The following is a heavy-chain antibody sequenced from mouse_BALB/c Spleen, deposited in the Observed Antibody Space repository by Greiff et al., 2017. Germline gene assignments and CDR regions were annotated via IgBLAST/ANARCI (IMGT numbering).Heavy chain of an antibody. V-gene: IGHV2-9*02. Sequence: VMLVESGPGLVAPSQSLSITCTVSGFSLTSYGVHWVRQPPGMGLEWLGVIWAGGSTNYNSALMSRLSISKDNSKSQVFLKMNSLQTDDTAMYYCARDRGARATAWFAYWGQGTLVTVSA. CDR1: GFSLTSYG. J-gene: IGHJ3*01. D-gene: IGHD3-1*01. CDR3: ARDRGARATAWFAY. CDR2: IWAGGST.